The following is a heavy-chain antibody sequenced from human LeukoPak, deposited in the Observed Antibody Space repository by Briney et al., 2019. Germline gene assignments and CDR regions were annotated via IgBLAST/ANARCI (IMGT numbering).Heavy chain of an antibody. Sequence: ASVKVSCKASGYTFTSYGISWVRQAPGQGLEWMGWISAYNGNTNYAQKLQGRVTMTTDTSTSTAYMELRSLRSGDTAVYYCAREAYCGGDCYLDYWGQGTLVTVSS. D-gene: IGHD2-21*02. CDR2: ISAYNGNT. J-gene: IGHJ4*02. CDR1: GYTFTSYG. V-gene: IGHV1-18*01. CDR3: AREAYCGGDCYLDY.